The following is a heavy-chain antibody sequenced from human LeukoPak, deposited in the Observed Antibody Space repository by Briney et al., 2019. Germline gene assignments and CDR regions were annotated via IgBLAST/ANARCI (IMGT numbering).Heavy chain of an antibody. CDR1: GYAFTGYD. V-gene: IGHV1-2*02. Sequence: ASVKVSCKAAGYAFTGYDMQWVRQAPGQGLEWMGWINPNSGGTNYAQKFQGRVTTTRDTSITTAYLEMSTLRSDDTAVYYCESGYSYGPKFDFWGQGTLVTVSS. CDR2: INPNSGGT. CDR3: ESGYSYGPKFDF. J-gene: IGHJ4*02. D-gene: IGHD5-18*01.